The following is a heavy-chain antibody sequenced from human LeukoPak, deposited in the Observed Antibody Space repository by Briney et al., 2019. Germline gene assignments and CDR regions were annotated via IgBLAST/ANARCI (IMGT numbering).Heavy chain of an antibody. CDR2: ISYDGSNK. CDR3: AKDLDSSGYYLDAFDI. CDR1: GFTFSSYG. Sequence: PGGSLRLSCAASGFTFSSYGMHWVCQAPGKGLEWVAVISYDGSNKYYADSVKGRFTISRDNSKNTLYLQMNSLRAEDTAVYYCAKDLDSSGYYLDAFDIWGQGTMVTVSS. J-gene: IGHJ3*02. V-gene: IGHV3-30*18. D-gene: IGHD3-22*01.